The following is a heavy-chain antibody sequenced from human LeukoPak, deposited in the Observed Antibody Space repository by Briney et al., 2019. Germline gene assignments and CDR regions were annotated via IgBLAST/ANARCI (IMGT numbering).Heavy chain of an antibody. CDR3: ATYDSSGYSLLSASDI. Sequence: GESLKISCKGSGYSFNNYWIGWVRQMPGKGLGWMGIIYHGDSDTRYSPSFQGQVTISADKSISTSYLQWSSLKASDTAMYYCATYDSSGYSLLSASDIWGQGTMVTVSS. CDR1: GYSFNNYW. CDR2: IYHGDSDT. D-gene: IGHD3-22*01. J-gene: IGHJ3*02. V-gene: IGHV5-51*01.